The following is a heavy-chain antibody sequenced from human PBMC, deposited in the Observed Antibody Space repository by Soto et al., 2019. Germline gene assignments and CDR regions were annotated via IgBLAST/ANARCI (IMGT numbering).Heavy chain of an antibody. V-gene: IGHV4-34*01. CDR3: ARGGFDSSGYYRYFDY. Sequence: QVQLQQWGAGLLKPSETLSLTCAVYGGSFSGYYWSWIRQPPGKGLGWIGEINHSGSTNYNPSLKSRVTISVDTSKNQFSLKLSSVTAADTAVYYCARGGFDSSGYYRYFDYWGQGTLVTVSS. CDR1: GGSFSGYY. J-gene: IGHJ4*02. CDR2: INHSGST. D-gene: IGHD3-22*01.